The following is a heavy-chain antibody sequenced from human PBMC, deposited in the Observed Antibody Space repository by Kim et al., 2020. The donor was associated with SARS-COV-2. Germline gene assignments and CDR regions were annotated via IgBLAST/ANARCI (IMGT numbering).Heavy chain of an antibody. J-gene: IGHJ4*02. CDR3: AKAFGWYFDY. Sequence: GGSLRLSCAASGFTFSDYSMNWVRQAPGKGLEWVSSISSSSSHIYFADSVKGRFTISRDNAKNSLYLQMNSLRAEDTAVYYCAKAFGWYFDYWGQGTLVTVSS. CDR2: ISSSSSHI. D-gene: IGHD6-19*01. CDR1: GFTFSDYS. V-gene: IGHV3-21*01.